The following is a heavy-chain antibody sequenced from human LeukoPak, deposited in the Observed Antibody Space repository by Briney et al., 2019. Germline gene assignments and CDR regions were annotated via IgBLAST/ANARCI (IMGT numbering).Heavy chain of an antibody. D-gene: IGHD5-24*01. CDR3: ARALESNWFDP. J-gene: IGHJ5*02. CDR1: GYTFTGYY. Sequence: ASVKVSCKASGYTFTGYYMHWGRQAPGQGLEWMGWINPNSGGTNYAQKFQCRVTMTRDTSISTAYMELSRLRSDDTAVYYCARALESNWFDPWGQGTLVTVSS. CDR2: INPNSGGT. V-gene: IGHV1-2*02.